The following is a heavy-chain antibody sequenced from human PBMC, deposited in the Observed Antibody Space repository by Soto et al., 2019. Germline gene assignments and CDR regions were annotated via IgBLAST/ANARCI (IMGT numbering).Heavy chain of an antibody. J-gene: IGHJ4*02. V-gene: IGHV4-39*01. CDR2: IYYSGST. CDR1: GGSISSSSYY. Sequence: SETLSLTCTVSGGSISSSSYYWGWIRQPPGKGLEWIGSIYYSGSTYYNPSLKSRVTISVDTSKNQFSLKLSSVTAADTAVYYCASTRGEVYAIQTDYWGQGTLVTVSS. CDR3: ASTRGEVYAIQTDY. D-gene: IGHD2-8*01.